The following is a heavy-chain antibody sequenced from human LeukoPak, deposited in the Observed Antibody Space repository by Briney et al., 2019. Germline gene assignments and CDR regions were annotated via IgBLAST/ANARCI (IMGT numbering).Heavy chain of an antibody. D-gene: IGHD2-21*02. CDR3: ARDSQLGPYRGGDCDGWFDP. CDR2: INPNSGGT. V-gene: IGHV1-2*02. Sequence: ASVKVSCKASGYTFTGYYMHWVRQAPGQGLEWMGWINPNSGGTNYAQKFQGRVTMTRDTSISTAYMELSRLRPDDTAVYYCARDSQLGPYRGGDCDGWFDPWGQGTLVTVSS. CDR1: GYTFTGYY. J-gene: IGHJ5*02.